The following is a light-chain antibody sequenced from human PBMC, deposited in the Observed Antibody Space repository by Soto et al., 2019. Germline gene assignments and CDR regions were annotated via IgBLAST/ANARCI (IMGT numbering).Light chain of an antibody. CDR2: EVS. Sequence: QSALTQPASVSGSPGQSITISCTGTSSDVGGYNYFSWYQQHPGKAPKLMIYEVSNRPSGVANRFSGSEYGNTASLTISGLQAEDEADYYCSSYTSSSTLVFGGGTKLTVL. V-gene: IGLV2-14*01. J-gene: IGLJ2*01. CDR3: SSYTSSSTLV. CDR1: SSDVGGYNY.